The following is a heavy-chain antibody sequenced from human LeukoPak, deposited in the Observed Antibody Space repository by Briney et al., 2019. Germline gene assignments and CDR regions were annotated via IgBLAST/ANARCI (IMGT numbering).Heavy chain of an antibody. J-gene: IGHJ5*01. V-gene: IGHV3-7*01. D-gene: IGHD5-24*01. Sequence: GGSLRLSCAASGFTFSTYWMSWVRQTPGKGLEWVANIKEDGSRQYYVDSAKGRFTISRDNAKNSLYLQMNSLRVEDTAVYYCARDGGGYDSWGQGTLVTVSS. CDR2: IKEDGSRQ. CDR3: ARDGGGYDS. CDR1: GFTFSTYW.